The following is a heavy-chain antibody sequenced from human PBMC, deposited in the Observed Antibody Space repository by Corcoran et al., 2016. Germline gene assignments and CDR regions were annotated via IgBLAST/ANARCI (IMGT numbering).Heavy chain of an antibody. J-gene: IGHJ3*02. CDR3: VRTAREADI. D-gene: IGHD1-26*01. V-gene: IGHV3-11*06. CDR2: IRGSGSDT. Sequence: QVKLVEAEGDLVTPGGSLRLSCVASGFIFSDHYMNWIRQDPGKGPEWVSYIRGSGSDTNYADSVKGRFTISRDNAKNSLYLQMNSLRAEDTAVYYCVRTAREADIWGQGTMVTVSS. CDR1: GFIFSDHY.